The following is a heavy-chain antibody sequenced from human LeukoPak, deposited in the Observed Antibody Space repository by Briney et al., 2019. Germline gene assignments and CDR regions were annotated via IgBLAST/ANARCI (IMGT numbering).Heavy chain of an antibody. J-gene: IGHJ4*02. CDR1: GGSFSSDNYY. CDR2: TYYTGNS. CDR3: ARADSSGYYVGY. V-gene: IGHV4-61*01. D-gene: IGHD3-22*01. Sequence: PSETLSLTCTVSGGSFSSDNYYWTWIRQPPGKGLEWIGCTYYTGNSNYNPSLKSRVTISLDTSKNQFSLKLSSVTAADTAVYYCARADSSGYYVGYWGQGTLVTVSS.